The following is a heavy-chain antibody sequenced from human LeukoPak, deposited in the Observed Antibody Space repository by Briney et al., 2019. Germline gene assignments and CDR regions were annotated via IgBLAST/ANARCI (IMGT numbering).Heavy chain of an antibody. CDR2: ISPSGGST. CDR1: GYTFTSNY. CDR3: ARVFGYSSGWYQENWFDP. D-gene: IGHD6-19*01. V-gene: IGHV1-46*01. Sequence: ASVKVSCKAFGYTFTSNYMHWVRQAPGQGPEWMGVISPSGGSTTYAQKFQGRVTLTRDTSISTAYMELSRLRSDDTAVYYCARVFGYSSGWYQENWFDPWGQGTLVTVSS. J-gene: IGHJ5*02.